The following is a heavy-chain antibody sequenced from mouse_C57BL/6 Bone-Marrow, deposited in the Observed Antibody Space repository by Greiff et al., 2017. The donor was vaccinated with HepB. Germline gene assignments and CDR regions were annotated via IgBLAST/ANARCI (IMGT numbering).Heavy chain of an antibody. Sequence: EVMLVESEGGLVQPGSSMKLSCTASGFTFSDYYMAWVRQVPEKGLEWVANINYDGSSTYYLDSLKSRFIISRDNAKNILYLQMSSLKSEDTATYYCARAYYDYWYFDVWGTGTTVTVSS. CDR1: GFTFSDYY. CDR3: ARAYYDYWYFDV. J-gene: IGHJ1*03. D-gene: IGHD2-4*01. V-gene: IGHV5-16*01. CDR2: INYDGSST.